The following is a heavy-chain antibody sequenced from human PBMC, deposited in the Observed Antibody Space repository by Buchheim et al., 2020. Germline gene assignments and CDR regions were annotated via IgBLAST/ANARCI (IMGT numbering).Heavy chain of an antibody. J-gene: IGHJ5*02. CDR1: GGSISSGGYY. CDR3: ARVITIFGVVIIPGAGWFDP. V-gene: IGHV4-31*03. CDR2: IYYSGST. D-gene: IGHD3-3*01. Sequence: QVQLQESGPGLVKPSQTLSLTCTVSGGSISSGGYYWSWIRQHPGKGLEWIGYIYYSGSTYYNPSLKSRVTISVDPSKNQFSLKLSSVTAADTAVYYCARVITIFGVVIIPGAGWFDPWGQGTL.